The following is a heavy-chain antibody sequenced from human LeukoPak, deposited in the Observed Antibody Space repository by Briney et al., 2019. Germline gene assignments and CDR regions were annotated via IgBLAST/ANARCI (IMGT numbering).Heavy chain of an antibody. V-gene: IGHV1-3*01. CDR2: INAGNGNT. CDR1: GYTFTSYA. Sequence: GASVKVSCKASGYTFTSYAMHWVRQAPGQRLEWMGWINAGNGNTKYSQKFQGRVTITRDTSASTAYMELSGLRSEDTAVYYCARDPMGYWGQGTLVTVSS. J-gene: IGHJ4*02. D-gene: IGHD3-10*01. CDR3: ARDPMGY.